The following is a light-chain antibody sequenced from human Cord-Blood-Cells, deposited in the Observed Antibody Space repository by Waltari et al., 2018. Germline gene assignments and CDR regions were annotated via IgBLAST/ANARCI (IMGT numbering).Light chain of an antibody. CDR3: RVWDSSIAGV. CDR1: KLGDKY. Sequence: SYELTQPPSVSVSPGQTASITCSGDKLGDKYACWYQQKPGQSPVLVIYQDSKRASGIPVRVSACKAANTATRTSSGTYAMDEADYYSRVWDSSIAGVFGGGTKRT. CDR2: QDS. V-gene: IGLV3-1*01. J-gene: IGLJ2*01.